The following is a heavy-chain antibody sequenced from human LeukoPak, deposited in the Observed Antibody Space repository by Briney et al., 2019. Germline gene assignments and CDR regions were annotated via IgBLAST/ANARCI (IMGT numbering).Heavy chain of an antibody. Sequence: ASVKVSCKASGYKFVAYYIHWVRQSPGQGLEWLGRINPDSGDTNYAQKFQGRVTMMRDTSSSTAYMELSRLKSDDTATYYCARESQVFWPKETNWFDPWGHGTLVTVAS. CDR2: INPDSGDT. D-gene: IGHD3-3*01. J-gene: IGHJ5*02. V-gene: IGHV1-2*06. CDR3: ARESQVFWPKETNWFDP. CDR1: GYKFVAYY.